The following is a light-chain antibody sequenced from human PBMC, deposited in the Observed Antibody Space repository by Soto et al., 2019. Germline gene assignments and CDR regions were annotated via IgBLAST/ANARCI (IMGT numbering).Light chain of an antibody. Sequence: QSVLTQPPSASGTPGQRVTISCSGSSSNIGSNTVNWYQQLPGTAPKLLIYSNNQRPSGVVARFSGSKSGTSASLPTSGLQSEDEADYYCAAWDDSLNGPVFGGGTKLTVL. CDR3: AAWDDSLNGPV. CDR1: SSNIGSNT. V-gene: IGLV1-44*01. J-gene: IGLJ2*01. CDR2: SNN.